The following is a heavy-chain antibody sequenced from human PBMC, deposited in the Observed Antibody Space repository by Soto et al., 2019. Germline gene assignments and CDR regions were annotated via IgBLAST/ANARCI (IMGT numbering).Heavy chain of an antibody. J-gene: IGHJ5*02. CDR1: RAFSISGGFC. CDR2: IFHSGST. Sequence: PSETLSHTCSVSRAFSISGGFCCSWIRQPPGKGLEWLGYIFHSGSTLYNPSLRGRLTLSADTSRNQLSLYLTSVTAADTAVYYCVRGGIAGHWFDPWGQGILVT. CDR3: VRGGIAGHWFDP. D-gene: IGHD2-15*01. V-gene: IGHV4-31*03.